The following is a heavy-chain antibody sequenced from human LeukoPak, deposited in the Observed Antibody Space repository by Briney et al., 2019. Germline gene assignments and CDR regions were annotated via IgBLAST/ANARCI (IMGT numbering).Heavy chain of an antibody. Sequence: ASVKLSCNASGGTFSSYAISWVRQAPGQGLEWMGGIIPIFGTANYAQKFQGRVTITADKSTSTAYMELSSLRSEDTGVYYCARGGGFDYDILTGYYQFDYWGQGTLVTVSS. D-gene: IGHD3-9*01. J-gene: IGHJ4*02. CDR3: ARGGGFDYDILTGYYQFDY. CDR2: IIPIFGTA. CDR1: GGTFSSYA. V-gene: IGHV1-69*06.